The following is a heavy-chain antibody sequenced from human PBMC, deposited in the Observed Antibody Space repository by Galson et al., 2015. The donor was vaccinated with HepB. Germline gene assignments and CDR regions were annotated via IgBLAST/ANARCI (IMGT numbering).Heavy chain of an antibody. D-gene: IGHD1-26*01. J-gene: IGHJ4*02. Sequence: SVKVSCKVSGYTLTELSMHWVRQAPGKGLEWMGGFDPEDGETIYAQKFQGRVTMTEDTSTDTAYMELSSLRSEDTAVYYCATVMGATRTHFDYWGQGTLVTVSS. CDR3: ATVMGATRTHFDY. CDR2: FDPEDGET. V-gene: IGHV1-24*01. CDR1: GYTLTELS.